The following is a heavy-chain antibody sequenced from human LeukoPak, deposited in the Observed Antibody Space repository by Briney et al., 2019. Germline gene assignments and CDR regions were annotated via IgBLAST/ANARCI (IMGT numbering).Heavy chain of an antibody. CDR1: GDSISSGNYY. Sequence: PSETLSLTCIVSGDSISSGNYYWSWIRQPAGKGLQWIGRSYTGGNDNYNPSLKSRVTISVDTSKNQFSLKLSSVTAADTAVYYCARALDNWNYGTNWFDPWGQGTLVTVSS. J-gene: IGHJ5*02. D-gene: IGHD1-7*01. CDR2: SYTGGND. CDR3: ARALDNWNYGTNWFDP. V-gene: IGHV4-61*02.